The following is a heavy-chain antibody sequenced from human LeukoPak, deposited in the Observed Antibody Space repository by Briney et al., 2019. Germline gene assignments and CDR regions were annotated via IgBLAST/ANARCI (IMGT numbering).Heavy chain of an antibody. D-gene: IGHD6-13*01. Sequence: PGGSLRLSCAASGFTFSGSAMHWVRQASGKGLEWVGRIRSKANSYATAYAASVKGRFTTSRDDSKNTAYLQMNSLKTEDTAVYYYTSREYSSSRRANGHWGQGTLVTVSS. CDR2: IRSKANSYAT. CDR1: GFTFSGSA. V-gene: IGHV3-73*01. CDR3: TSREYSSSRRANGH. J-gene: IGHJ4*02.